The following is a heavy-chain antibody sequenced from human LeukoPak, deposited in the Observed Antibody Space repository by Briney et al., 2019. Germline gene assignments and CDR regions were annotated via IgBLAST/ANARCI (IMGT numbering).Heavy chain of an antibody. J-gene: IGHJ4*02. CDR3: ARDRLEAVTDDDYFDY. CDR2: IWYDGSNK. CDR1: GFTFSNHG. Sequence: GGSLRLSCAASGFTFSNHGMHWVRQAPGKGPEWVALIWYDGSNKYYGDSVKGRFTISRDNSKNTVYLQMNSLRAEDTGVYYCARDRLEAVTDDDYFDYWGQGALVTVSS. D-gene: IGHD2-21*02. V-gene: IGHV3-33*01.